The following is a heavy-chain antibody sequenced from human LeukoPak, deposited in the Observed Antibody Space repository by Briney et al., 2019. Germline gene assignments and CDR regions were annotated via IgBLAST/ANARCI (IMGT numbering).Heavy chain of an antibody. Sequence: ASVKVSCKASGYTFTSYGISWVRQAPGQGLEWMGWISAYNGNTNYAQKLQGRVTMTTDTSTSTAYMELRSLRSDDTAVYYCARDYCSSTSCYSVGNYWGQGTLVTVSS. V-gene: IGHV1-18*01. D-gene: IGHD2-2*02. J-gene: IGHJ4*02. CDR3: ARDYCSSTSCYSVGNY. CDR2: ISAYNGNT. CDR1: GYTFTSYG.